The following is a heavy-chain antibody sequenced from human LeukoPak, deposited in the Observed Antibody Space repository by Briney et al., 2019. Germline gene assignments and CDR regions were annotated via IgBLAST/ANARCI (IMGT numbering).Heavy chain of an antibody. J-gene: IGHJ4*02. CDR1: GYTFTGYY. CDR3: ARDQRYYDSSGHLDY. V-gene: IGHV1-2*02. Sequence: ASVKVSYKASGYTFTGYYMHWVRQAPGQGLEWMGWINPNSGGTNYAQKFQGRVTMTRDTSISTAYMELSRLRSEDTAVYYCARDQRYYDSSGHLDYWGQGTLVTVSS. CDR2: INPNSGGT. D-gene: IGHD3-22*01.